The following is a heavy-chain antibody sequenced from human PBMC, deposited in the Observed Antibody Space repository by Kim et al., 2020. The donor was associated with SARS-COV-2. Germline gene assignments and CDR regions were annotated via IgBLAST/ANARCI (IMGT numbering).Heavy chain of an antibody. D-gene: IGHD3-16*01. V-gene: IGHV3-21*01. CDR3: ARGLVRRGGVDV. CDR1: GFTFSGYS. CDR2: IRSSSDYI. Sequence: GGSLRLSWAASGFTFSGYSMTWVRQAPGKGLEWVSSIRSSSDYIYYADSVTGRFTISRDNAKNSLYLHMNSLRAEETAVYYCARGLVRRGGVDVWGQGTTVSVSS. J-gene: IGHJ6*02.